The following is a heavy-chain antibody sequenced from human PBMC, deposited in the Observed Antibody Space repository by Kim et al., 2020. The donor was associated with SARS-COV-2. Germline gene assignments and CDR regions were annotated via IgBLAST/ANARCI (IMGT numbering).Heavy chain of an antibody. CDR2: IYYSGST. CDR1: GGSISSSSYY. Sequence: SETLSLTCTVSGGSISSSSYYWGWIRQPPGKGLEWIGSIYYSGSTYYNPSLKSRVTISVDTSKNQFSLKLSSVTAADTAVYYCARTEITMVRGVAGNWF. V-gene: IGHV4-39*07. D-gene: IGHD3-10*01. J-gene: IGHJ5*01. CDR3: ARTEITMVRGVAGNWF.